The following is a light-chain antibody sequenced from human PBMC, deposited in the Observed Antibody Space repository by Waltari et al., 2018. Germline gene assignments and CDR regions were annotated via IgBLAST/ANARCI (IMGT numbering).Light chain of an antibody. CDR1: SSDVGTYDL. Sequence: QSALTQPASVSGSPGQSITISRTGTSSDVGTYDLVSWYQQHAGKAPKLLIHDVNKRPSGVSPRFSVSKAGNTASLTIAGLQAEDEADYYCCSFADSIASWVFGGGTKLTVL. CDR3: CSFADSIASWV. J-gene: IGLJ3*02. V-gene: IGLV2-23*02. CDR2: DVN.